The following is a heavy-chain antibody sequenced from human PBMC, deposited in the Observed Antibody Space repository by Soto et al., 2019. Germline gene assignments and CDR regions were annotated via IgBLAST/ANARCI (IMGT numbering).Heavy chain of an antibody. D-gene: IGHD3-3*01. CDR3: ARDMTIFGVAPGGGMDV. CDR2: IYHSGRT. V-gene: IGHV4-30-2*01. CDR1: NGSISTYDYS. J-gene: IGHJ6*02. Sequence: QLQLQESGSGLVKPSQTLSLTCTVSNGSISTYDYSWTWIRQPPGRGLEWIGSIYHSGRTYYMPYLRSRLTMSLDKAKHQFSLNLSSMTAADTAVYFCARDMTIFGVAPGGGMDVWGQGTTVTVSS.